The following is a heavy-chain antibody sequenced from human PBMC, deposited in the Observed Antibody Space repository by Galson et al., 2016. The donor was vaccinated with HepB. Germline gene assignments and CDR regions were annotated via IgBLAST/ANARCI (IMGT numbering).Heavy chain of an antibody. D-gene: IGHD6-13*01. CDR2: ISSGGTT. J-gene: IGHJ1*01. CDR1: GFTFNIYA. V-gene: IGHV3-23*01. Sequence: SLRLSCAASGFTFNIYAMSWVRLAPGKGLEWVSAISSGGTTYYADSVKGRFTISRENSKNTLSLQMNSLRAEDTAVYYCAKDRDSNWYEKYFQHWGQGTLVTVSS. CDR3: AKDRDSNWYEKYFQH.